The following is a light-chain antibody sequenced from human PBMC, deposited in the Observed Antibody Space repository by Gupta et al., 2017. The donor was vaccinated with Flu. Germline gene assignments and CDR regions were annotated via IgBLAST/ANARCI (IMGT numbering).Light chain of an antibody. CDR3: QSADISTTFV. CDR1: ALTNQY. CDR2: KDN. J-gene: IGLJ1*01. Sequence: SHELTQPPSVVVPPGKPATNPCSGDALTNQYVYWDRQRPGQAPLLLIYKDNERPSGIPERFSGSSSGTTATLSISRVQAEDEADYYCQSADISTTFVFGTGTRVTVL. V-gene: IGLV3-25*03.